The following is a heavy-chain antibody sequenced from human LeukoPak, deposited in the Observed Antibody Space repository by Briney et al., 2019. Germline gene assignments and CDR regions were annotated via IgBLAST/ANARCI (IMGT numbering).Heavy chain of an antibody. CDR2: IRSKAYGGTT. V-gene: IGHV3-49*04. Sequence: PGGSLRLSCTASGFTFGDYAMSWVRQAPGKGLEWVGFIRSKAYGGTTEYAASVKGRFTISRDDSKSIACLQMNSLKTEDTAVYYCTRYYGSGSGYYYYYGMDVWGQGTTVTVSS. J-gene: IGHJ6*02. CDR1: GFTFGDYA. CDR3: TRYYGSGSGYYYYYGMDV. D-gene: IGHD3-10*01.